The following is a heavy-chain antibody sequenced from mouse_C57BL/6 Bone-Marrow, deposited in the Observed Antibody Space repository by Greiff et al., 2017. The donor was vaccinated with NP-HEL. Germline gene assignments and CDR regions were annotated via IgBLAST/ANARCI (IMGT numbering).Heavy chain of an antibody. CDR2: IYPRDGST. Sequence: VQLQESDAELVKPGASVKISCKVSGYTFTDHTIHWMKQRPEQGLEWIGYIYPRDGSTKYNEKFKGKATLTADKSSSTAYMQLNSLTSEDSAVYFCARRPPYYYGSSWFAYWGQGTLVTVSA. V-gene: IGHV1-78*01. CDR1: GYTFTDHT. D-gene: IGHD1-1*01. J-gene: IGHJ3*01. CDR3: ARRPPYYYGSSWFAY.